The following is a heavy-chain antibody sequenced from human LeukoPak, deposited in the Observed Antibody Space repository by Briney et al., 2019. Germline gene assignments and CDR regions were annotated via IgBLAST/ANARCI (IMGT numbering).Heavy chain of an antibody. V-gene: IGHV3-23*01. CDR3: AKLLLAVAGDY. CDR2: LSGTGGST. J-gene: IGHJ4*02. D-gene: IGHD6-19*01. Sequence: GGSLRLSCAASGFTFSSYVMSWVRQAPGKGLEWVSTLSGTGGSTYYADSVKGRFTISRDNSKNTLYLQMNSLRAEDTAVYYCAKLLLAVAGDYWGQGTLVTVSS. CDR1: GFTFSSYV.